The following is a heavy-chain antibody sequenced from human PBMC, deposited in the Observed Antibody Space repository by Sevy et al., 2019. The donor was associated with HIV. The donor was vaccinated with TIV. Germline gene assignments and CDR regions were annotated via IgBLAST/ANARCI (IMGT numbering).Heavy chain of an antibody. CDR3: ARGLGYDFWSGYYGMDV. CDR2: INHCGST. V-gene: IGHV4-34*01. Sequence: SETLSLTCAVYGGSFSGYYWSWIRQPPGKGLEWIGEINHCGSTNYNPSLKSRVTISVDTSKNQFSLKLSSVTAADTAVYYCARGLGYDFWSGYYGMDVWGQGTTVTVSS. CDR1: GGSFSGYY. D-gene: IGHD3-3*01. J-gene: IGHJ6*02.